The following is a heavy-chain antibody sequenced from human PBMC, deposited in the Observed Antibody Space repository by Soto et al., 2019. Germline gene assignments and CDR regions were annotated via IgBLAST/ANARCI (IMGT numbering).Heavy chain of an antibody. Sequence: GGSLRLSCAASEFTFSSYAMSWVRQAPGKGLEWVSAISGSGGSTYYADSVKGRFTISRDNSKNTLYLQMNSLRAEDTAVYYCATRGYSYGYYYFDYWGQGTLVTVSS. V-gene: IGHV3-23*01. CDR1: EFTFSSYA. J-gene: IGHJ4*02. CDR3: ATRGYSYGYYYFDY. CDR2: ISGSGGST. D-gene: IGHD5-18*01.